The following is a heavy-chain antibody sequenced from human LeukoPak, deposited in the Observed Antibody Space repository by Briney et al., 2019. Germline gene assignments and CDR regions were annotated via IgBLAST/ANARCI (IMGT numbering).Heavy chain of an antibody. Sequence: PGGSLRLSCAASGFTFSSYAMSWVRQAPGKGLEWVSAISGSGGSTYYADSVKGRFTISRDNSKNTLYLQMNSLRAEDTAVYYCAKVPTGYSSSWPLYYFDYWGQGTLVTVSS. CDR1: GFTFSSYA. D-gene: IGHD6-13*01. CDR3: AKVPTGYSSSWPLYYFDY. CDR2: ISGSGGST. V-gene: IGHV3-23*01. J-gene: IGHJ4*02.